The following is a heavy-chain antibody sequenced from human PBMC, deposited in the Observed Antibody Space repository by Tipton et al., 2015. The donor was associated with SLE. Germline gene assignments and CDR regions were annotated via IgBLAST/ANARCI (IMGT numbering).Heavy chain of an antibody. J-gene: IGHJ4*02. CDR3: AREVRGVIIEYFDY. D-gene: IGHD3-10*01. V-gene: IGHV4-61*02. CDR1: GDSFKRGSYY. CDR2: IYTSGST. Sequence: TLSLTCTVSGDSFKRGSYYWSRIQQPAGKGLEWMVRIYTSGSTNYKPSLKSRVTISVDTSKNQFSLKLTSVTAADTAVYYCAREVRGVIIEYFDYWGQGALVTVSS.